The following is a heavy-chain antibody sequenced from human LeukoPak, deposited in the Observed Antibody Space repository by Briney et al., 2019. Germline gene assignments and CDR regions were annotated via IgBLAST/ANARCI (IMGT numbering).Heavy chain of an antibody. CDR2: ISWNSGTI. J-gene: IGHJ5*01. CDR1: GFTLDAYA. Sequence: SLTLSCAASGFTLDAYAMHWVRHAPGEGMEWVSGISWNSGTILYADSVKGRFTISRHNAKNSLYLQMNGLRGEDTALYYWARWYLAVAGTKGGWFDPLGQGNLVTGSS. D-gene: IGHD6-19*01. V-gene: IGHV3-9*01. CDR3: ARWYLAVAGTKGGWFDP.